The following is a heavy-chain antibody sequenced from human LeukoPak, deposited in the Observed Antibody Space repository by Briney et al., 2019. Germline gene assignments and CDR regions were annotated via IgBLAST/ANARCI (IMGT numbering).Heavy chain of an antibody. J-gene: IGHJ3*02. CDR3: ARDPRYSSSAHVFDI. CDR2: IYYRGST. V-gene: IGHV4-39*07. CDR1: GGSISSSSYY. Sequence: SETLSLTCTVSGGSISSSSYYWGWIRQPPGKGLEWIGNIYYRGSTYYNPSLKSRVTISVDTSKNQVSLKLSSVTAADTAVYYCARDPRYSSSAHVFDIWGQGTMVTVSS. D-gene: IGHD6-6*01.